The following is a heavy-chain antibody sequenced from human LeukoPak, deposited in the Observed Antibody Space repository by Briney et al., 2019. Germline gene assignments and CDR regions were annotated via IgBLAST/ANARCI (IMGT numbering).Heavy chain of an antibody. V-gene: IGHV3-48*01. J-gene: IGHJ6*03. D-gene: IGHD3-16*01. CDR2: ISSSSSTI. CDR1: GFTFSSYS. CDR3: AKPAYAGYYYYMDV. Sequence: GGSLRLSCAASGFTFSSYSMNWVRQAPGKGLEWVSYISSSSSTIYYADSVKGRFTISRDNAKNSLYLQMNSLRVEDTAVYYCAKPAYAGYYYYMDVWGKGTTVTVSS.